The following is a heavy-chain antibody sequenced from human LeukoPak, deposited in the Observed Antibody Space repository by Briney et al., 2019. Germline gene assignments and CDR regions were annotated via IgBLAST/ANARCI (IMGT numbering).Heavy chain of an antibody. CDR1: GYSFASYW. D-gene: IGHD1-26*01. V-gene: IGHV5-51*01. Sequence: GESLKIFCKGSGYSFASYWIAWVRQMPRKGLEGIVIIESGYSEPRYRPSFQGQVPIPDNKPIGTAFLPWSSLKASDTAMYYSARPGGRYTNWFDPWGQGTLVTVSS. CDR3: ARPGGRYTNWFDP. J-gene: IGHJ5*02. CDR2: IESGYSEP.